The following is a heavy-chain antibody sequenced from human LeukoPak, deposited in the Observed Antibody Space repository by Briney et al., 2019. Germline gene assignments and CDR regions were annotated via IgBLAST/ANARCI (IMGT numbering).Heavy chain of an antibody. D-gene: IGHD2-15*01. CDR3: ARDQTPFY. J-gene: IGHJ4*02. CDR1: GFTFSSYW. Sequence: GGSLRLSCAASGFTFSSYWMSWVRQAPGKGLEWEANIKQDGSEKYYVDSVKGRFTISRDNAKSSMWLQMNSLRDEDTAVYYCARDQTPFYWGQGSLVTVSS. V-gene: IGHV3-7*01. CDR2: IKQDGSEK.